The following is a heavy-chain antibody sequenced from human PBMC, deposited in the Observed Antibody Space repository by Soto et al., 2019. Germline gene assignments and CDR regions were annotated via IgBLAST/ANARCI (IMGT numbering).Heavy chain of an antibody. V-gene: IGHV3-64D*06. CDR3: VNMMIARGAFDF. J-gene: IGHJ4*02. Sequence: GGSLRRSCSASGFAFSSYAMHWVRQTPGKGLEYVSAISPQGGSTYYADSVKGRFTISRDDSKNTVYLQMSSLRPDDTAVYYCVNMMIARGAFDFWGQGTLVTVSS. D-gene: IGHD2-21*01. CDR1: GFAFSSYA. CDR2: ISPQGGST.